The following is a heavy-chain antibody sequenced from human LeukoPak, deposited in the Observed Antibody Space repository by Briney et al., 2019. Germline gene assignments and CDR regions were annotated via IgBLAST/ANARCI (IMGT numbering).Heavy chain of an antibody. Sequence: ASVKVSCKASGNTLTIYYMHWVRQAPGQGLEWMGIINPSGGSTNYAQKFQGRVTMTRDTSTSTVYMELSSLRSEDTAVYYCARLGGGSGYYPHWDYWGQGTLVTVSS. CDR2: INPSGGST. J-gene: IGHJ4*02. CDR1: GNTLTIYY. CDR3: ARLGGGSGYYPHWDY. D-gene: IGHD3-22*01. V-gene: IGHV1-46*01.